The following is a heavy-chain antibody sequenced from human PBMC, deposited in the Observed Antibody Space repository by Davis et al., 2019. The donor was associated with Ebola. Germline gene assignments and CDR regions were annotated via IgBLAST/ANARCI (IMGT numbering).Heavy chain of an antibody. CDR3: AISPSGLGGLFDY. V-gene: IGHV4-34*08. CDR1: GFSFSRYG. Sequence: ESLKISCAASGFSFSRYGMHWVRQAPGKGLEWIGEINHSGSTNYNPSLKSRVAISVDTSKNHFSLKLSDVTAADTAVYYCAISPSGLGGLFDYWGQGTLVTVSS. J-gene: IGHJ4*02. D-gene: IGHD3/OR15-3a*01. CDR2: INHSGST.